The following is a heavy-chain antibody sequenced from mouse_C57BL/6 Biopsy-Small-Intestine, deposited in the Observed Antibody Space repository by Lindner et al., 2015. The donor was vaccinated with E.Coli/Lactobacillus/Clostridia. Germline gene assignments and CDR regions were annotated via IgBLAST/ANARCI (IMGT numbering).Heavy chain of an antibody. D-gene: IGHD1-1*02. V-gene: IGHV1-81*01. CDR1: RHFSSYA. CDR2: IIPIFRTT. J-gene: IGHJ3*01. CDR3: ARDCGTDCNLSRHYHFDF. Sequence: SVKVSCKTLRHFSSYAISWMRQAPGQGLEWMGGIIPIFRTTNYAQRFQGRVTITADESTDTAYMELSSLRSDDTAVYFCARDCGTDCNLSRHYHFDFWGRGTLVTVS.